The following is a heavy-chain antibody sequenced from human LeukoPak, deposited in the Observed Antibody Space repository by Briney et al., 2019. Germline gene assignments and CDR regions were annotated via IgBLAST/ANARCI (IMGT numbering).Heavy chain of an antibody. Sequence: PSETLSLTCAVYGGSFSGYYWSWIRQPPGKGLEWIGEINHSGSTNYNPSLKSRVTMSVDTSKNQFSLKLSSVTAADTAVYYCARFAVARYYYYMDVWGKGTTVTISS. CDR3: ARFAVARYYYYMDV. CDR1: GGSFSGYY. D-gene: IGHD6-19*01. CDR2: INHSGST. V-gene: IGHV4-34*01. J-gene: IGHJ6*03.